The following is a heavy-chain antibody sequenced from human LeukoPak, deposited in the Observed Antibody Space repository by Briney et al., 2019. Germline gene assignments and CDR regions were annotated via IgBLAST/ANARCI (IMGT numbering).Heavy chain of an antibody. V-gene: IGHV1-69*05. J-gene: IGHJ4*02. D-gene: IGHD3-3*01. CDR3: ARGSMGDFWSGYYD. CDR1: GGTFSSYA. Sequence: GASVKVSCKASGGTFSSYAISWVRQAPGQGLEWMGGIIPIFGTANYAQKFQGRVTITTDESTSTAYMELSSLRSEDTAVYYCARGSMGDFWSGYYDWGQGTLVTVSS. CDR2: IIPIFGTA.